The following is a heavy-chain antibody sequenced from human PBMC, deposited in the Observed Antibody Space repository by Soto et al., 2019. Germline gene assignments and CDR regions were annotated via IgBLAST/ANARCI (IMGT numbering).Heavy chain of an antibody. J-gene: IGHJ6*02. Sequence: ASVKVSCKASGYTFTGYNMHWVRQAPGQGLEWMGWINPNSGGTNYAQKFQGWVTMTRDTSISTAYMELSRLRSDDTAVYYCARDRGYSYGYYYYYYYGMDVWGQGTKVTVYS. V-gene: IGHV1-2*04. CDR2: INPNSGGT. D-gene: IGHD5-18*01. CDR1: GYTFTGYN. CDR3: ARDRGYSYGYYYYYYYGMDV.